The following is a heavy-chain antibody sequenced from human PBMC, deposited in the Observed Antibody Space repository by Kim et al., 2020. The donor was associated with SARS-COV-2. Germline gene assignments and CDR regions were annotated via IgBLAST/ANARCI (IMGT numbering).Heavy chain of an antibody. CDR1: GGSVSSGSYY. Sequence: GSLSLTCTVSGGSVSSGSYYWSWIRQPPGKGLEWIGYIYYSGSTNYNPSLKSRVTISVDTSKNQFSLKLSSVTAADMAVYYCARVGATKGYFDYWGQGTLVTVSS. CDR2: IYYSGST. CDR3: ARVGATKGYFDY. J-gene: IGHJ4*02. D-gene: IGHD1-26*01. V-gene: IGHV4-61*01.